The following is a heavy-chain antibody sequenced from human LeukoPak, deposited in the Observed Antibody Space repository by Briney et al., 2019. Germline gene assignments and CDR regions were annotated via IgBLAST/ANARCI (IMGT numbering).Heavy chain of an antibody. Sequence: SETLSLTCTVSGGSISSYYWSWIRQPAGKGLEWIGRIYTSGSTNYNPSPKSRVTMSVDTSKNQFSLKLSSVTAADTAVYYCARASYYYDSSGYYFDYWGQGTLVTVSS. CDR3: ARASYYYDSSGYYFDY. J-gene: IGHJ4*02. CDR1: GGSISSYY. V-gene: IGHV4-4*07. D-gene: IGHD3-22*01. CDR2: IYTSGST.